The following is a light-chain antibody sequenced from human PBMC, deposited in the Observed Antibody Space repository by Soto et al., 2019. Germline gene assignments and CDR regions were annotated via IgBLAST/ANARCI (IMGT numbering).Light chain of an antibody. CDR1: QSIGSN. Sequence: ETVLTQSPATFSVSPGERATLSCRASQSIGSNLAWYQQRPCQPPRLLIYGASTRATGVPARFSGSGSGTEFTLTINILQSEDFALYYCQQYNKWPLFTFGPGTKVDIK. CDR2: GAS. CDR3: QQYNKWPLFT. V-gene: IGKV3-15*01. J-gene: IGKJ3*01.